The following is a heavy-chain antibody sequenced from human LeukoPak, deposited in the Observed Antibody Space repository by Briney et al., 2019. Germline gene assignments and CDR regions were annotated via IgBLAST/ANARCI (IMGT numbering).Heavy chain of an antibody. Sequence: GGSLRLSCAASGFTFSTYWMSWVRQAPGKGLEWVSSISSSSSYIYYADSVKGRFTISRDNAKNSLYLQMNSLRAEDTAVYYCARAYRSGENDAFDIWGQGTMVTVSS. J-gene: IGHJ3*02. CDR3: ARAYRSGENDAFDI. V-gene: IGHV3-21*01. CDR2: ISSSSSYI. CDR1: GFTFSTYW. D-gene: IGHD2-15*01.